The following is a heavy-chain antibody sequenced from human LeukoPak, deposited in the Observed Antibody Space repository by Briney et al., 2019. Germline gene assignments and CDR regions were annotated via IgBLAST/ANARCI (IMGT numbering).Heavy chain of an antibody. Sequence: GGSVRLSCVASGFTFSSYAMHGVRQAPGKGLEGVAVISYDGSNKYYADSVKGRFTISRDNSKNTLYLQMNSLRAEDTAVYYCARDRYRGRDGYNGYFDYWGQGTLVTVSS. CDR2: ISYDGSNK. J-gene: IGHJ4*02. CDR1: GFTFSSYA. CDR3: ARDRYRGRDGYNGYFDY. D-gene: IGHD5-24*01. V-gene: IGHV3-30-3*01.